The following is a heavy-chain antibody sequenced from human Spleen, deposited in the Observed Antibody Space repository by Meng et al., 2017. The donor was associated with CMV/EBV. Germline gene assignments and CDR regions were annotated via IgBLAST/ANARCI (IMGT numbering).Heavy chain of an antibody. CDR1: GDSISSNNL. CDR3: ARGSLYSMSGYYIRY. D-gene: IGHD3-3*01. V-gene: IGHV4/OR15-8*02. CDR2: IYQSGNT. Sequence: SETLSLTCVVSGDSISSNNLWSWVRQPPGKGLEWLGEIYQSGNTNYNPSLKSRVTISVDKSKNQFSLKLDSATAADTAVYYCARGSLYSMSGYYIRYWGQGTLVTVSS. J-gene: IGHJ4*02.